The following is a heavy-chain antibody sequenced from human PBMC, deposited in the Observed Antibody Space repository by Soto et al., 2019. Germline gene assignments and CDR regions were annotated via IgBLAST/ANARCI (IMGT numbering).Heavy chain of an antibody. CDR2: IYYSGST. V-gene: IGHV4-39*01. CDR1: GGSISSSSYY. J-gene: IGHJ4*02. D-gene: IGHD5-18*01. Sequence: QLQLQESGPGLVKPSETLSLTCTVSGGSISSSSYYWGWIRQPPGKGLEWIGSIYYSGSTYYNPSLKSRVTISVDTSKNQFSLKLSSVTAVDTAVYYCASITAMVPPFDYWGQGTLVTVSS. CDR3: ASITAMVPPFDY.